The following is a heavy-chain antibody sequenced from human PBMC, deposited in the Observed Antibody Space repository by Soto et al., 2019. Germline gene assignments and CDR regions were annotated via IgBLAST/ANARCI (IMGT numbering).Heavy chain of an antibody. CDR1: GFTFSSYA. J-gene: IGHJ1*01. D-gene: IGHD3-22*01. Sequence: QVQLVESGGGVVQPGRSLRLSCAASGFTFSSYAMHWVRQAPGKGLEWVAVISYDGSNKYYADSVKGRFTISRDSSKNTLYLQMNSLRAEDTAVYYCARDDTWGQGTLVTVSS. CDR2: ISYDGSNK. V-gene: IGHV3-30-3*01. CDR3: ARDDT.